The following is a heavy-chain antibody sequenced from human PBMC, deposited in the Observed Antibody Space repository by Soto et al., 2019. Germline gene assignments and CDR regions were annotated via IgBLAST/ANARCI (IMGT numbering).Heavy chain of an antibody. Sequence: EVQLVESGGGLVQPGGSLRLSCAASGFTFSTHDMHWVRQATGKGLEWVSAIGTAGDTYYPDSVKGRFAISRENAKNSLYLQVNSLRVGDTAVYYCARGPWPRGDSSGLYDYCDYWGQGTLVTVSS. J-gene: IGHJ4*02. D-gene: IGHD3-22*01. CDR2: IGTAGDT. V-gene: IGHV3-13*04. CDR3: ARGPWPRGDSSGLYDYCDY. CDR1: GFTFSTHD.